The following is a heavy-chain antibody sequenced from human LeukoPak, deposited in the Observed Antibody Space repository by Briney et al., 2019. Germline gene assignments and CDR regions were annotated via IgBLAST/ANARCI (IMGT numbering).Heavy chain of an antibody. CDR2: IYGDGST. J-gene: IGHJ4*02. CDR1: GFTVNNNY. D-gene: IGHD2-15*01. Sequence: GGSPRLSCAASGFTVNNNYMNWVRQAPGKGLEWVSGIYGDGSTYYADSVKGRFTISRDSSKNTLYLQMNSLRAEDTAVYYCAIGSYCSGGSCYPLFDYWGRGTLVTVSS. V-gene: IGHV3-53*01. CDR3: AIGSYCSGGSCYPLFDY.